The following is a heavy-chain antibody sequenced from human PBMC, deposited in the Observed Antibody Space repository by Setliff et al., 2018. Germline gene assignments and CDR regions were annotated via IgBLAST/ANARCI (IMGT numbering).Heavy chain of an antibody. D-gene: IGHD2-2*01. V-gene: IGHV4-39*01. CDR3: ASCRYQVPYDY. Sequence: SETLSLTCTVPGGSLSSISYYGGWIRQPPGKGLEWIGTVYDSGTTYYNPSLKSRVTIFVDTSKNQFSLNLNSVTAADTGVYYCASCRYQVPYDYWGQGMLVTVPS. CDR1: GGSLSSISYY. J-gene: IGHJ4*02. CDR2: VYDSGTT.